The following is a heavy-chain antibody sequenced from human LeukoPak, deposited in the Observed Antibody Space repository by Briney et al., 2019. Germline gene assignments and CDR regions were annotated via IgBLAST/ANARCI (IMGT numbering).Heavy chain of an antibody. V-gene: IGHV1-69*13. CDR1: GYTFTSYG. CDR2: IIPIFSTA. CDR3: ARGGDSYGSLHQFDY. J-gene: IGHJ4*02. Sequence: GASVKVSCKASGYTFTSYGISWVRQAPGQGLEWMGGIIPIFSTANYAQKFQGRVTITADESTSTAYMELSSLRSEDTAVYYCARGGDSYGSLHQFDYWGQGTLVTVSS. D-gene: IGHD5-18*01.